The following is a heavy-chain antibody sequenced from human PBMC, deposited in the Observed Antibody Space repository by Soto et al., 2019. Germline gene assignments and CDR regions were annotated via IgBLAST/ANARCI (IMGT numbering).Heavy chain of an antibody. CDR3: ARGEFDERIALPGMSPRHLDY. D-gene: IGHD6-19*01. V-gene: IGHV1-18*01. CDR1: GYTFTSYV. Sequence: ASVKVSCTASGYTFTSYVIIWVRQAPGQGLEWMGWISAYNGNTNYAQKLQGRVTMTTDTSTSTAYMELRSLRSDDTAVYYCARGEFDERIALPGMSPRHLDYRGQGTLVTVSS. CDR2: ISAYNGNT. J-gene: IGHJ4*02.